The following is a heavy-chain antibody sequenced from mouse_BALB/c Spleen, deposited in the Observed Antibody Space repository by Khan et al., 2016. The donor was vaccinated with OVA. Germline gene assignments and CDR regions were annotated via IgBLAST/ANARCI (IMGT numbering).Heavy chain of an antibody. CDR3: ARPPFFSYVMVY. V-gene: IGHV9-3-1*01. Sequence: QIQLVQSGPELKKPGETVKISCKASGYTFKNHGMNWVKQAPGKGLKWMGWINTYTGEPTYVEDFKGRFAFSLETSASTAYLQINNLKNEETATYFGARPPFFSYVMVYWGQGTSVTVSS. J-gene: IGHJ4*01. CDR1: GYTFKNHG. CDR2: INTYTGEP.